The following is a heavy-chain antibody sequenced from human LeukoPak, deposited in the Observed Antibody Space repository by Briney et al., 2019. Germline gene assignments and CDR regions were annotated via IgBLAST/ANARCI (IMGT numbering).Heavy chain of an antibody. V-gene: IGHV3-33*06. CDR1: GLTFSSYA. Sequence: GGSLRLSCAASGLTFSSYAMSWVRQAPGKGLEWVAVIWYDGSNKYYADSVKGRFTISRDNSKNTLYLQMNSLRAEDTAVYYCAKDDPPQYYDFWSGYYEADYYYGMDVWGQGTTVTVSS. CDR2: IWYDGSNK. J-gene: IGHJ6*02. CDR3: AKDDPPQYYDFWSGYYEADYYYGMDV. D-gene: IGHD3-3*01.